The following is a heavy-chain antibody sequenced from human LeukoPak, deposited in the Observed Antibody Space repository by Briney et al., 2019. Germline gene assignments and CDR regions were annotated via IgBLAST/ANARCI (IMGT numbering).Heavy chain of an antibody. V-gene: IGHV3-64*01. D-gene: IGHD3-10*01. Sequence: TGGTLSLSCSASGFTFRCYVLHWVRQAPGKGLKHLSHISRDGDSAYYANSVRGRFTISRDNSKNTLYLQMDSLRPGNTGVYYCAKTKTEPFIYGPYKDYYYMDVWGKGTAVTVSS. CDR2: ISRDGDSA. CDR3: AKTKTEPFIYGPYKDYYYMDV. CDR1: GFTFRCYV. J-gene: IGHJ6*03.